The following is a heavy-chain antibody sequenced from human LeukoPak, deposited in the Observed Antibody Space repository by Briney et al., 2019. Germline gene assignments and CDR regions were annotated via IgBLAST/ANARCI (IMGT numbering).Heavy chain of an antibody. V-gene: IGHV3-21*01. CDR2: ISSSSGYI. D-gene: IGHD3-3*01. CDR1: GFTFSSYS. J-gene: IGHJ4*02. Sequence: GGSLRLSCAASGFTFSSYSMNWVRQAPGRGLEWVSSISSSSGYIYYADSVKGRFTISRDNAKNSLYLQMNSLRAEDTAVYYCARDWGSYYDFWSGYPNQNYFDYWGQGTLVTVSS. CDR3: ARDWGSYYDFWSGYPNQNYFDY.